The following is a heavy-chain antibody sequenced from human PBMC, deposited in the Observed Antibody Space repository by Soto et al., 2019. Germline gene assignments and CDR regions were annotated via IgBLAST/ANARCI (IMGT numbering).Heavy chain of an antibody. Sequence: QVQLVESGGGVVQPGRSLRLSCAASGFTFSSYGMHWVRQAPGKGLEWVAVISYDGSNKYYADSVKGRFTISRDNSKNTLYLQMNSLRAEDTAVYYFAKDGYSSGWYNYYYYYGMDVWGQGTTVTVSS. J-gene: IGHJ6*02. V-gene: IGHV3-30*18. CDR1: GFTFSSYG. CDR2: ISYDGSNK. D-gene: IGHD6-19*01. CDR3: AKDGYSSGWYNYYYYYGMDV.